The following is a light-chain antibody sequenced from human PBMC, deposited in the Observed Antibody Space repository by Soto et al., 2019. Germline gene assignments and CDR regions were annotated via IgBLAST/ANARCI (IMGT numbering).Light chain of an antibody. V-gene: IGLV2-23*01. CDR1: SSDVGSYNL. Sequence: QSALTQPASVSASPGQSITIPCTGTSSDVGSYNLVSWFQQHPGKVPKLLIYDGTKRPSGLSDRFSGSKSGNTASLTISGLQAEDEADYYCYSYAGEAFYVFGTGTQVTVL. CDR2: DGT. CDR3: YSYAGEAFYV. J-gene: IGLJ1*01.